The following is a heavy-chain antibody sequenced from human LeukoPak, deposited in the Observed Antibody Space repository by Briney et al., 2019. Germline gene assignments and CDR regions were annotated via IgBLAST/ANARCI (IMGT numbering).Heavy chain of an antibody. Sequence: PGGSLRLSCAASGFSFSNYWMSWVRQAPGKGLEWVASISENGRAKLYVASVRGRFTISRDNTKNSLYLQMNSLRVEDTAVYYCARGGAAAARKRGIDYWGQGTLVTVSS. CDR1: GFSFSNYW. CDR2: ISENGRAK. V-gene: IGHV3-7*01. CDR3: ARGGAAAARKRGIDY. J-gene: IGHJ4*02. D-gene: IGHD6-13*01.